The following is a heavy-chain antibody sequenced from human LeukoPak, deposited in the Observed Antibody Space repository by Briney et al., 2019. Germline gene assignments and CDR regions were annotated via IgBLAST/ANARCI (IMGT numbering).Heavy chain of an antibody. D-gene: IGHD3-22*01. CDR3: ARARAATSYDSSGYYFGYWFDP. CDR1: GYTFTGYY. J-gene: IGHJ5*02. Sequence: ASVKVSCKASGYTFTGYYMHWVRQAPGQGLEWMGWINPNSGGTNYAQKFQGRVTMTRDTSISTAYMELSRLRSNDTAVYYCARARAATSYDSSGYYFGYWFDPWGQGTLVTVSS. CDR2: INPNSGGT. V-gene: IGHV1-2*02.